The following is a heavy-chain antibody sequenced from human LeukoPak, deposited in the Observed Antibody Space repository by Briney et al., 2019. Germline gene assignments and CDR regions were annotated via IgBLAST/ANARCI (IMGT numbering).Heavy chain of an antibody. CDR1: GGSINSGGYY. J-gene: IGHJ4*02. V-gene: IGHV4-31*03. D-gene: IGHD2-2*01. CDR3: ARVKWDIVVVPAATFFDS. CDR2: IFYSGTT. Sequence: PSQTLSLTCTVSGGSINSGGYYWSWIRQHPGKGLEWIGYIFYSGTTYYNPSLKSRLTIPVDTSKNQFSLKLSSVSAADTAVYYCARVKWDIVVVPAATFFDSWGQGTLVTVSS.